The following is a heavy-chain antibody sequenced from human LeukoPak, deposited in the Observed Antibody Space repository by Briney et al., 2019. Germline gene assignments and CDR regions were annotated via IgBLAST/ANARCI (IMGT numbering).Heavy chain of an antibody. CDR3: AREARHYYDSSGYDY. V-gene: IGHV1-69*04. Sequence: SVKVSCKASGGTFSSYAISWVRQAPGQGLEWMGRIIPIVGITNNAQKFQGRVTITADKSTSTAYMELSSLRSDDTAVYYCAREARHYYDSSGYDYWGQGTLVTVS. CDR2: IIPIVGIT. CDR1: GGTFSSYA. J-gene: IGHJ4*02. D-gene: IGHD3-22*01.